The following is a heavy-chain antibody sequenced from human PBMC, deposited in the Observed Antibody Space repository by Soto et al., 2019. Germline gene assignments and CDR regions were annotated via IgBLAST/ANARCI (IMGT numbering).Heavy chain of an antibody. D-gene: IGHD3-3*01. CDR3: ARTDYTQDVWYHTYDI. J-gene: IGHJ3*02. Sequence: RESLKISCKGSGYSFTSYWISWVRQMPGKGLEWMGRIDPSDSYTNYSPSFQGHVTISADKSVNTAFLQWRSLKASDTAMYYCARTDYTQDVWYHTYDIWRQGTMVTVSS. CDR2: IDPSDSYT. CDR1: GYSFTSYW. V-gene: IGHV5-10-1*01.